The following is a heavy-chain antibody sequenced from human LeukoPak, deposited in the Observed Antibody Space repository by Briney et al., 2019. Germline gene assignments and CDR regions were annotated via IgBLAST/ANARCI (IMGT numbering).Heavy chain of an antibody. V-gene: IGHV3-21*01. Sequence: PGGSLRLSCAASGFTFSSYSINWVRQAPGKGLEWVSSISSSSSYIYSADSVKGRFTISRDNAKNSLYLQMNSLRAEDTAVYYCARRGPSVAGPYDYWGQGTLVTVSS. CDR3: ARRGPSVAGPYDY. CDR1: GFTFSSYS. CDR2: ISSSSSYI. D-gene: IGHD6-19*01. J-gene: IGHJ4*02.